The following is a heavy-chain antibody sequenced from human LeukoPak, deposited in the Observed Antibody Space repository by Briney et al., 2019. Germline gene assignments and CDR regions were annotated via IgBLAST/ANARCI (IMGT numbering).Heavy chain of an antibody. CDR3: ARTNIAVAGTDDY. CDR2: IYYSGST. CDR1: GGSISSGGYS. Sequence: TLSLTCTVSGGSISSGGYSWSWIRQHPGKGLEWIGYIYYSGSTYYNPSLKSRVTISVDTSKNQFSLKLSSVTAADTAVYYCARTNIAVAGTDDYWGQGTLVTVSS. J-gene: IGHJ4*02. D-gene: IGHD6-19*01. V-gene: IGHV4-31*03.